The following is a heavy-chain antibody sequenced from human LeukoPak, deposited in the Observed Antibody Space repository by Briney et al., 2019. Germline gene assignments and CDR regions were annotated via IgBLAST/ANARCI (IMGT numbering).Heavy chain of an antibody. Sequence: GGSLRLSCAASGFTFSSYSMNWVRQAPGKGLEWVSSISSSSSYIYYADSVKGRFTISRDNAKNSLYLQMNSLRAEDTAVYYCALAGGSGSYPFDYWGQGTLVTASS. CDR2: ISSSSSYI. CDR1: GFTFSSYS. D-gene: IGHD3-10*01. CDR3: ALAGGSGSYPFDY. V-gene: IGHV3-21*01. J-gene: IGHJ4*02.